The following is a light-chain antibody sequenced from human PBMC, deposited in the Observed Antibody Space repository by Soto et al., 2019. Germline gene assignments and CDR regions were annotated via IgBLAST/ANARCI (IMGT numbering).Light chain of an antibody. CDR1: QSVRSN. V-gene: IGKV3-15*01. J-gene: IGKJ1*01. CDR2: GAS. Sequence: EIVMTQSPATLSVSPGERATLSCRASQSVRSNLAWYQQKPGQAPRLLIYGASTRATGIPARFSGSGSGTEFTLTISSLQSEGFAVYYCQQYNNWTFGQGTKVEIK. CDR3: QQYNNWT.